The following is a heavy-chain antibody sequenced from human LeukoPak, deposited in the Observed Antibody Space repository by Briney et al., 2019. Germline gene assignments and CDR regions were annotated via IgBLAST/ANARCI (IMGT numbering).Heavy chain of an antibody. J-gene: IGHJ6*03. Sequence: SETLSLTCTVSGYSISSGYYWGWIRQPPGKGLEWIGSIYHSGSTYYNPSLKSRVTISVDTSKNQFSLKLSSVTAADTAVYYCARVGSSSSAEYYYYYYMDVWGKGTTVTVSS. CDR3: ARVGSSSSAEYYYYYYMDV. CDR2: IYHSGST. V-gene: IGHV4-38-2*02. CDR1: GYSISSGYY. D-gene: IGHD6-6*01.